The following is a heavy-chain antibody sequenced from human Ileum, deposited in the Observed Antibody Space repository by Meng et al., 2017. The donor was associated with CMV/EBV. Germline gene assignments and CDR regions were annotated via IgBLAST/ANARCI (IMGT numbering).Heavy chain of an antibody. J-gene: IGHJ4*02. Sequence: SETLSLTCNVSGYDITKGFYWGWIRQPPRKGLEWLGSIYQSGKTYDNSSLKSRVTISVDTSKNQFSLEMRSLTAADTAVYYCARATAVDGNFDRLGPGMLVTVSS. V-gene: IGHV4-38-2*02. CDR2: IYQSGKT. D-gene: IGHD6-13*01. CDR1: GYDITKGFY. CDR3: ARATAVDGNFDR.